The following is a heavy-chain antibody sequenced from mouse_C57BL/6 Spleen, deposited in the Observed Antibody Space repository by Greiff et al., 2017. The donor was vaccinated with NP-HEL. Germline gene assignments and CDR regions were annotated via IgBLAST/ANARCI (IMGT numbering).Heavy chain of an antibody. Sequence: EVKLMESGPELVKPGASVKISCKASGYSFTDYNMNWVKQSNGKSLEWIGVINPNYGTTSYNQKFKGKATLTVDQSSSTAYMQLNSLTSEDSAVYYCASTLHYYGSSPGYFDYWGQGTTLTVSS. CDR2: INPNYGTT. CDR1: GYSFTDYN. V-gene: IGHV1-39*01. CDR3: ASTLHYYGSSPGYFDY. D-gene: IGHD1-1*01. J-gene: IGHJ2*01.